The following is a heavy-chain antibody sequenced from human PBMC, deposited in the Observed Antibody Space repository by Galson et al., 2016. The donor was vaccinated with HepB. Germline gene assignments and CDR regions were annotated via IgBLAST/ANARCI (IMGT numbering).Heavy chain of an antibody. CDR2: ILWHGDI. J-gene: IGHJ5*02. CDR3: ANATIATKGAIDT. D-gene: IGHD2-21*01. CDR1: GFTFDDYA. Sequence: SLRLSCAASGFTFDDYAMHWVRQVPGRGLEWVSGILWHGDIGYADSVKGRFTVARDKARTSLYLQMNSLRAEVTALYYCANATIATKGAIDTRGQGTLVS. V-gene: IGHV3-9*01.